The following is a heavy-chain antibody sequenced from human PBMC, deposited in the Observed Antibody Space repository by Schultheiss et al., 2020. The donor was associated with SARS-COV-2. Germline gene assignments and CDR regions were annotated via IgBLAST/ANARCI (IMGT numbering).Heavy chain of an antibody. CDR3: ARDHENSYYDFWSGETRGGFDP. D-gene: IGHD3-3*01. J-gene: IGHJ5*02. V-gene: IGHV1-18*01. CDR1: GYTFTSYG. CDR2: ISAYNGNT. Sequence: ASVKVSCKASGYTFTSYGISWVRQAPGQGLEWMGWISAYNGNTKYAQKLQGRVTMTTDTSTSTAYMELRSLRSDDTAVYYCARDHENSYYDFWSGETRGGFDPWGQGTLVTVSS.